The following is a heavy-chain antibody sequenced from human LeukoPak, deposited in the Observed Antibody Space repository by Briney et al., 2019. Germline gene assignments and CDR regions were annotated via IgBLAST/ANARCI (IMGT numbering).Heavy chain of an antibody. Sequence: GSSVKVSCKASGGTFSIYAISWVRQAPGQGLEWMGRIIPILGIANYAQKFQGRVTITADKSTSTAYMELSSLRSEDTAVYYCARDAVVAATPNWFDPWGQGTLVTVSS. CDR3: ARDAVVAATPNWFDP. CDR1: GGTFSIYA. V-gene: IGHV1-69*04. J-gene: IGHJ5*02. D-gene: IGHD2-15*01. CDR2: IIPILGIA.